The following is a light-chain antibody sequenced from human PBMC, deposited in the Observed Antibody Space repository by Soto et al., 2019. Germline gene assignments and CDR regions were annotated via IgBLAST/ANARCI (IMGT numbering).Light chain of an antibody. Sequence: EIVMTQSPGTLSLSPGDRATLSCRASQSVSSSYLAWYQQQPGPATRLLFYGASSSATGMPDRFSGSGCGTTFSLTISRLEPDDFAVYYCRQYGSTPSITFGQGTRLEIK. CDR1: QSVSSSY. V-gene: IGKV3-20*01. J-gene: IGKJ5*01. CDR3: RQYGSTPSIT. CDR2: GAS.